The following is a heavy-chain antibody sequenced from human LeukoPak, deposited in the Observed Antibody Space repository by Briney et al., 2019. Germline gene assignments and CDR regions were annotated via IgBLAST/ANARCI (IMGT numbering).Heavy chain of an antibody. CDR2: VHLDGRT. Sequence: PSETLSLTCGVSGGSISSTNWWTWVRQPPGKGLEWIGEVHLDGRTNYNPSLESRLTMSVDFSENHISLELTSVTAADTAVYYCAREGGFYRPLDYSGQGTLVTVSS. D-gene: IGHD3-3*01. CDR3: AREGGFYRPLDY. CDR1: GGSISSTNW. J-gene: IGHJ4*02. V-gene: IGHV4-4*02.